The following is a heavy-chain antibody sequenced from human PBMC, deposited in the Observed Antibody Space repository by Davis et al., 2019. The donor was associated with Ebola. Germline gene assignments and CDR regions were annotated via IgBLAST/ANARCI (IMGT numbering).Heavy chain of an antibody. D-gene: IGHD6-6*01. CDR1: GYTFTGYY. Sequence: ASVKVSCKASGYTFTGYYMHCVRQAPGQGLEWMGWINPNSGGTNNAQKFQGRVTMTRDTSTSTAYMELRSLRSDDTAVYYCARAPVRDYWGQGTLVTVSS. CDR3: ARAPVRDY. V-gene: IGHV1-2*02. J-gene: IGHJ4*02. CDR2: INPNSGGT.